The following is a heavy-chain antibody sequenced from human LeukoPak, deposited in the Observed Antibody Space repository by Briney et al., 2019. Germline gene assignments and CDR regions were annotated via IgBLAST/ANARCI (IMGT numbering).Heavy chain of an antibody. D-gene: IGHD4-17*01. Sequence: SGPTLAKPTQTLTLTCTFSGFSLSTNGVGVGWIRQPPGKALDWLALIYWDDNERYSPSLMRRLTITKDTSKNQVVLTMTNMDPVDTATYYCVHRDWKADFYGFAYWGQGTLVTVSS. J-gene: IGHJ4*02. CDR2: IYWDDNE. V-gene: IGHV2-5*02. CDR1: GFSLSTNGVG. CDR3: VHRDWKADFYGFAY.